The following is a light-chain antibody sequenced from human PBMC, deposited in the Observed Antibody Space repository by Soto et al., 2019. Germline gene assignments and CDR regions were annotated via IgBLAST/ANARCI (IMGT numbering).Light chain of an antibody. CDR2: DAS. CDR3: QQSGSTSWT. V-gene: IGKV3D-20*01. CDR1: QSVSNNY. J-gene: IGKJ1*01. Sequence: RGLSQSPATLALAPGDRASRCCVASQSVSNNYLAWYQQKPGLAPRLLIYDASYRANGIPDRFSGSGSGTDFTLTILRLEPADFVVYSCQQSGSTSWTFGQGTKVDIK.